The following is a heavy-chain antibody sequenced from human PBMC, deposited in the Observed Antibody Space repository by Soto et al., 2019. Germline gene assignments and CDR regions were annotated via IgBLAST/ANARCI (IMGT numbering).Heavy chain of an antibody. V-gene: IGHV3-23*01. CDR3: TRILWSSRRDALDI. D-gene: IGHD2-21*01. CDR2: IGTSGTPT. CDR1: GFTFRNYA. Sequence: GGSLRLSCIASGFTFRNYAMAWVRQAPGEDLEWVSAIGTSGTPTLYADSVKSRFSISRDDSRNTVSLQMNSLGVDDTATYYCTRILWSSRRDALDIWGQGTTVTVSS. J-gene: IGHJ6*02.